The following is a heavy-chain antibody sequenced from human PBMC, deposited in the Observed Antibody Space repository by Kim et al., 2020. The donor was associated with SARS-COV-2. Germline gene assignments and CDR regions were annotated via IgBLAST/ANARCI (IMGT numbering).Heavy chain of an antibody. CDR1: GYAFTRYA. J-gene: IGHJ4*02. D-gene: IGHD6-19*01. Sequence: ASVKVSCKTSGYAFTRYALNWVRQDPGQGLEWMGWINTSTGNPTYAQGFTGRYVFSLDTSVSTAYLQISSLEAEDTGVYHCARSTAVAEGYFGNWGQGTLVTVSS. CDR3: ARSTAVAEGYFGN. V-gene: IGHV7-4-1*02. CDR2: INTSTGNP.